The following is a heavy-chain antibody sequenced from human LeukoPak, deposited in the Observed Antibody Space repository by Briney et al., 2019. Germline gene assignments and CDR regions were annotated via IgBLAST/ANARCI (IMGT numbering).Heavy chain of an antibody. CDR3: ARDFCGGDCYSRSTYMDV. V-gene: IGHV1-2*06. CDR2: IIPNSGGA. J-gene: IGHJ6*04. Sequence: ASVKVSCKASGYTFTGYYMHWVRQAPGQGLEWMGRIIPNSGGANYAQKFQGRVTMTRATSISTAYMELSRLRSDDTAVYYCARDFCGGDCYSRSTYMDVWGKGTTVTVSS. CDR1: GYTFTGYY. D-gene: IGHD2-21*02.